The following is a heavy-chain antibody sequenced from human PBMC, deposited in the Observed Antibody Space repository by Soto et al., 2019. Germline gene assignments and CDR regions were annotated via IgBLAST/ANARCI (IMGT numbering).Heavy chain of an antibody. Sequence: ETLSLTCAVSGGSFNGSYWSWIRQPPGKGLEWIGEINHSGSTNYNPALKSRVTISVDTSKNQFSLKLSSVTAADTAVYYCARTRLRYFGKVNYYYYGMDVWGQGTMVTVSS. CDR2: INHSGST. CDR3: ARTRLRYFGKVNYYYYGMDV. J-gene: IGHJ6*02. V-gene: IGHV4-34*01. CDR1: GGSFNGSY. D-gene: IGHD3-9*01.